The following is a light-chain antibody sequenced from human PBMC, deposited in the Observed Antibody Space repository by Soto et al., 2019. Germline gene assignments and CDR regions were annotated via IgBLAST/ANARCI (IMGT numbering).Light chain of an antibody. CDR1: QSVSSSY. CDR3: QQYGSSPLT. J-gene: IGKJ1*01. V-gene: IGKV3-20*01. CDR2: GAS. Sequence: EIVLTQSAGTLSLSPGERATLSCRASQSVSSSYLAWYQQKPGQAPRLLMYGASSRATGIPDRFSGSGSGTDFTLTISRLEPEDFAVYYCQQYGSSPLTFGQGTKVDIK.